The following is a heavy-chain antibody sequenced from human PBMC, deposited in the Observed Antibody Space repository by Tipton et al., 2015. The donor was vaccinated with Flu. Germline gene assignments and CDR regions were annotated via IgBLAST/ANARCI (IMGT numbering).Heavy chain of an antibody. V-gene: IGHV4-59*08. CDR3: ARHFGDYDILIGYDL. CDR1: GGSISSYY. J-gene: IGHJ5*02. CDR2: IYYSGST. Sequence: TLSLTCTVSGGSISSYYWSWIRQPPGKGLEWIGYIYYSGSTNYNPSLKSRVTISVDTSKNQFSLKLSSVTAADTAVYYCARHFGDYDILIGYDLWGQGTLVTVSS. D-gene: IGHD3-9*01.